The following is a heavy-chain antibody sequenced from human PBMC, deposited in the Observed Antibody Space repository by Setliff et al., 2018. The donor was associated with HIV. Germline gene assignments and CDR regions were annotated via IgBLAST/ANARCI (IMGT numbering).Heavy chain of an antibody. Sequence: PGESLKISCAASGFTFSSYKMNWVRQAPGKGLEWVAKIRQDGTDKYYVDSVKGRFTISRDNAKNSLYLQMNTLRAEDTAVYYCAREGITGTTLHPYWGQGTLVTVS. CDR3: AREGITGTTLHPY. V-gene: IGHV3-7*01. D-gene: IGHD1-7*01. J-gene: IGHJ4*02. CDR2: IRQDGTDK. CDR1: GFTFSSYK.